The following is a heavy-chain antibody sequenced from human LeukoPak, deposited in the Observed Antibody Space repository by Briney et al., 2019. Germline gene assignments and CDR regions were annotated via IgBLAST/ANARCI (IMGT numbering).Heavy chain of an antibody. CDR1: GFTFSSYE. Sequence: GGSLRLSCAASGFTFSSYEMNWVRQAPGKGLEWVSYISSSGSTIYYADSVKGRFTISRDNAKNSLYLQMNSLRAEDTAVYYCARGSNYCSSISCHMNDWGQGTLVTVSS. CDR3: ARGSNYCSSISCHMND. V-gene: IGHV3-48*03. J-gene: IGHJ4*02. CDR2: ISSSGSTI. D-gene: IGHD2-2*02.